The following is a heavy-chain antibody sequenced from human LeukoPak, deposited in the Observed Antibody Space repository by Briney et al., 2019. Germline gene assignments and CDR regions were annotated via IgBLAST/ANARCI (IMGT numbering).Heavy chain of an antibody. D-gene: IGHD2-21*02. J-gene: IGHJ4*02. CDR3: ARFPPPTYCGGDCYWNY. Sequence: SVKVSCKASGGTFSSYAISWVRQAPGQGLEWMGRIIPILGIANYAQKFQGRVTITADKSTSTAYVELSSLRSEDTAVYYCARFPPPTYCGGDCYWNYWGQGTLVTVSS. CDR2: IIPILGIA. V-gene: IGHV1-69*04. CDR1: GGTFSSYA.